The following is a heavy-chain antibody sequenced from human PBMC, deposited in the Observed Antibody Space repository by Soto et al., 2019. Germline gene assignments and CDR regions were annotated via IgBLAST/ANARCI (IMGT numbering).Heavy chain of an antibody. D-gene: IGHD4-17*01. CDR3: ATHYGDYVGFDY. CDR1: GYTLTELS. J-gene: IGHJ4*02. CDR2: FDPEDGET. Sequence: ASVKVSCKVSGYTLTELSMHWVRQAPGKGLEWMGGFDPEDGETIYAQKFQGRVTMTEDTSTDTAYMELSSLRSEDTAVYYCATHYGDYVGFDYWGQGTLVTVSS. V-gene: IGHV1-24*01.